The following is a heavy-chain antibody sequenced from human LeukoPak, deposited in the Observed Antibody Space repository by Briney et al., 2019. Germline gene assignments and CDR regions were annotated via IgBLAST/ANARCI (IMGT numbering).Heavy chain of an antibody. CDR2: ISAYNGNT. J-gene: IGHJ4*02. CDR3: ATRGWNYYFDY. CDR1: GYTFTSYG. V-gene: IGHV1-18*01. D-gene: IGHD1-7*01. Sequence: ASVKVSCMASGYTFTSYGISWVRQAPGQGLEGMGWISAYNGNTNYAQKLQGRVTMTEDTSTDTAYMELSSLRSEDTAVYYCATRGWNYYFDYWGQGTLVTVSS.